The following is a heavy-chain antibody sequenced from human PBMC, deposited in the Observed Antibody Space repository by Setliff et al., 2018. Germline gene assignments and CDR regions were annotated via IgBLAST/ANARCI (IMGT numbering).Heavy chain of an antibody. Sequence: PGGSLRLSCAASGFDFKTHWMDWVRQAPGKGLEWVSGINWNGGSTGYADSVKGRFTISRDNAKNSLYLQMNSLRAEDTALYYCARGGSLVAVAGLTDYWGQGTLVTVSS. J-gene: IGHJ4*02. CDR3: ARGGSLVAVAGLTDY. CDR2: INWNGGST. CDR1: GFDFKTHW. V-gene: IGHV3-20*04. D-gene: IGHD6-19*01.